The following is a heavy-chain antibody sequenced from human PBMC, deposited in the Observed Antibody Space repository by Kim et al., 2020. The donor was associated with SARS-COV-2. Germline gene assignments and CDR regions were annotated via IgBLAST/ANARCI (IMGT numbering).Heavy chain of an antibody. Sequence: SETLSLTCTFSGGSISSSSYYWGWIRQPPGKGLEWIGSIYYSGSTYYNPSLKSRVTISVDTSKNQFSLKLSSVTAADTAVYYCAKIAAAGPRSGDYWGQGTLVTVSS. V-gene: IGHV4-39*01. D-gene: IGHD6-13*01. J-gene: IGHJ4*02. CDR3: AKIAAAGPRSGDY. CDR1: GGSISSSSYY. CDR2: IYYSGST.